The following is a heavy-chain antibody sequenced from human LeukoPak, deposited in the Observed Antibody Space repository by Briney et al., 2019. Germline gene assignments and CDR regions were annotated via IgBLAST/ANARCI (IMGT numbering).Heavy chain of an antibody. D-gene: IGHD3-22*01. J-gene: IGHJ4*02. V-gene: IGHV1-2*02. CDR1: GYTFTDNY. Sequence: GASVKVSCKASGYTFTDNYVHWVRQAPGHGLEWMGWIKPNSGATGYAQKFQSRVTMTRDTSISTAYMELSRLRSDDTAVYYCARAYYYYYDSSDYYDYWGQGTLVTVSS. CDR3: ARAYYYYYDSSDYYDY. CDR2: IKPNSGAT.